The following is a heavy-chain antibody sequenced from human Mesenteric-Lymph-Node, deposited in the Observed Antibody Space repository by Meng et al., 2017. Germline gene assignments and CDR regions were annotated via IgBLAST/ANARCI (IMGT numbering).Heavy chain of an antibody. CDR3: ARAPYYYGSGSYYNYYYYYGMDV. CDR2: ISSSGSTI. J-gene: IGHJ6*02. CDR1: GFTVSSNY. D-gene: IGHD3-10*01. Sequence: GESLKISCAASGFTVSSNYMNWVRQAPGKGLEWVSYISSSGSTIYYADSVKGRFTISRDNAKNSLYLQMNSLRAEDTAVYYCARAPYYYGSGSYYNYYYYYGMDVWGQGTTVTVSS. V-gene: IGHV3-48*03.